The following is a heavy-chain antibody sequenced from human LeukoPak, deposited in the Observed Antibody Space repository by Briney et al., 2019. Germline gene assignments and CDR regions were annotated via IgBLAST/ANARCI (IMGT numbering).Heavy chain of an antibody. CDR2: IYYSGST. CDR3: ARVGWFGDNWIDP. J-gene: IGHJ5*02. CDR1: GGSISSYY. Sequence: SETLSLTCTVSGGSISSYYWSWIRQPPGKGLEWIGYIYYSGSTNYNPSLKSRVTISVDTSKNQFSLKLSSVTAADTAVYYCARVGWFGDNWIDPWGQGTLVTVSS. D-gene: IGHD3-10*01. V-gene: IGHV4-59*01.